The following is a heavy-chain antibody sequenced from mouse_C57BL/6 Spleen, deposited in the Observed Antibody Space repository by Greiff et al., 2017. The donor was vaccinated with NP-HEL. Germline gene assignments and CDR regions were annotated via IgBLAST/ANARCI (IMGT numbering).Heavy chain of an antibody. V-gene: IGHV1-22*01. CDR2: INPNNGGT. Sequence: EVMLVESGPELVKPGASVKMSCKASGYTFTDYNMHWVKQSHGKSLEWIGYINPNNGGTSYNQKFKGKATLTVNKSSSTAYMELRSLTSEDSAVYYSARVLRGYFDYWGQGTTLTVSS. CDR1: GYTFTDYN. D-gene: IGHD1-1*01. CDR3: ARVLRGYFDY. J-gene: IGHJ2*01.